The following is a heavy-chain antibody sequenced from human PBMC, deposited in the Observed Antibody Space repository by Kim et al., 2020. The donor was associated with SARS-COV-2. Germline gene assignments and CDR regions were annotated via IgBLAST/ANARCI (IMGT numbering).Heavy chain of an antibody. J-gene: IGHJ4*02. Sequence: SQTLSLTCAISGDSLSSNSVTWNWIRQSPSRGLEWLGRTYYRSKWSNDYAVSVRSRITINPDTSKNQFSLHLSSVTPDDAAVYYCARRSSSSGLDYWGQGTLVTVSS. CDR1: GDSLSSNSVT. CDR3: ARRSSSSGLDY. D-gene: IGHD6-13*01. CDR2: TYYRSKWSN. V-gene: IGHV6-1*01.